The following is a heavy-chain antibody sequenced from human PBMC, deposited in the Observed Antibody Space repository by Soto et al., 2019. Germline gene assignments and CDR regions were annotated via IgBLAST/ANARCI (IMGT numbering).Heavy chain of an antibody. D-gene: IGHD1-26*01. V-gene: IGHV4-59*01. Sequence: PSETLSLTCTVSGGSISSYHRSWIRQPPGKGLEWIGYIYYSGSTNYNPSLKSRVTISVDTSKNQFSLKLSSVTAADTAVYYCARCSREWELVDYWGQGTLVTVSS. CDR2: IYYSGST. CDR3: ARCSREWELVDY. CDR1: GGSISSYH. J-gene: IGHJ4*02.